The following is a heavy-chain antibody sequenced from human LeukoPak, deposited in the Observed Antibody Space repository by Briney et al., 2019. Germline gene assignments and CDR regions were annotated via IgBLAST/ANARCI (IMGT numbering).Heavy chain of an antibody. Sequence: GASVKVSCKASGYTFTGYYMHWVRQAPGQGLEWMGWINPNSGGTNYAQKFQGRVTMTRDTSISTAYMALSRLRSDDTAVYYCARVVVLAFYLYFDLWGRGNLVTVSP. CDR2: INPNSGGT. CDR3: ARVVVLAFYLYFDL. V-gene: IGHV1-2*02. CDR1: GYTFTGYY. D-gene: IGHD2-2*01. J-gene: IGHJ2*01.